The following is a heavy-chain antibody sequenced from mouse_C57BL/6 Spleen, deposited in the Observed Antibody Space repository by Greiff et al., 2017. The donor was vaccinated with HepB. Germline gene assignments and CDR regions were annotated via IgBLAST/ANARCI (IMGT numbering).Heavy chain of an antibody. CDR1: GFNIKDYY. Sequence: VQLQQSGAELVKPGASVKLSCTASGFNIKDYYMHWVKQRTEQGLEWIGRIDPEDGETKYAPKFQGKATITADTSSNTAYLQRSSLTSEDTAVYYCAHYGSSYRFAYWGQGTLVTVSA. CDR2: IDPEDGET. J-gene: IGHJ3*01. V-gene: IGHV14-2*01. D-gene: IGHD1-1*01. CDR3: AHYGSSYRFAY.